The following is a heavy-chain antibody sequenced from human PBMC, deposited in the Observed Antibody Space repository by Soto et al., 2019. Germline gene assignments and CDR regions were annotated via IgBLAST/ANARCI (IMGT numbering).Heavy chain of an antibody. D-gene: IGHD3-22*01. Sequence: SETLSLTCTVSGGSISSGDYYWSWIRQPPGKGLEWIGYIYYSGSTYYNPSLKSRVTISVDTSKNQFSLKLSSVTAADTAVYYCARLRDYYDSSGYGLFDYWGQGTLVTVSS. CDR2: IYYSGST. CDR3: ARLRDYYDSSGYGLFDY. V-gene: IGHV4-30-4*01. J-gene: IGHJ4*02. CDR1: GGSISSGDYY.